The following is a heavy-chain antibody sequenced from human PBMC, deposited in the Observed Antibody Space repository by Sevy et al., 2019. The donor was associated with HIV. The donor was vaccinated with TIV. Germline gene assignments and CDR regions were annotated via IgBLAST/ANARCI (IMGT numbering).Heavy chain of an antibody. D-gene: IGHD1-26*01. Sequence: GESLKISCAASGFAFSTHAMHWVRQAPGKGLEWVAVISYEGTETFYAASVDGRFTISRDNSKNMLSLQINSLKPEDTAVYYCARDGGYSIKWYPLYWGHGTLVIVSS. CDR2: ISYEGTET. CDR1: GFAFSTHA. V-gene: IGHV3-30-3*01. CDR3: ARDGGYSIKWYPLY. J-gene: IGHJ4*01.